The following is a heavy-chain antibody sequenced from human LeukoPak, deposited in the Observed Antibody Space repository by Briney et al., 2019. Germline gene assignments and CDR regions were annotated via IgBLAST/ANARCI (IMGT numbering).Heavy chain of an antibody. CDR1: GGSISSYY. CDR3: ARHGESEYCSSTSCTYNWFDP. V-gene: IGHV4-59*08. CDR2: IYYSRST. Sequence: TETLSLTCTVSGGSISSYYWSWIRQPPGKGLEWIGYIYYSRSTNYNPSLKSRVTISVDTSKNQFSLKLSSVTAADTAVYYCARHGESEYCSSTSCTYNWFDPWGQGTLVTVSS. D-gene: IGHD2-2*01. J-gene: IGHJ5*02.